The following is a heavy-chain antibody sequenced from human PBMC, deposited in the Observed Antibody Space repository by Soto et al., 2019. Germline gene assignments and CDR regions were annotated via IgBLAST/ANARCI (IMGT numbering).Heavy chain of an antibody. Sequence: PGGSLRLSCAASGFTFRNYAMTWVRQAPGKGPEWVSSITGNGGSTFYADSVKGRFTISRGNSKNTLYFQMNNLRAEDTAVYYCAKRDSSEWHYFDSWGKGTLVTVAS. CDR3: AKRDSSEWHYFDS. V-gene: IGHV3-23*01. CDR1: GFTFRNYA. D-gene: IGHD6-19*01. CDR2: ITGNGGST. J-gene: IGHJ4*02.